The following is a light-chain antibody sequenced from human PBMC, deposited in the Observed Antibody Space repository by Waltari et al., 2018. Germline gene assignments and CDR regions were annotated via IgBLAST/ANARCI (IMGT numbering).Light chain of an antibody. CDR3: SSYTSSDTLI. Sequence: QSALTQPASVSGSPGQSITISCTGTSSDVGGYDYVSWYQHRPGVAPKLLIYEVTNRPSGVFDRCPGSKSANTASLTISGLQAEDEADYYCSSYTSSDTLIFGGGTKVTVL. CDR2: EVT. V-gene: IGLV2-14*01. CDR1: SSDVGGYDY. J-gene: IGLJ2*01.